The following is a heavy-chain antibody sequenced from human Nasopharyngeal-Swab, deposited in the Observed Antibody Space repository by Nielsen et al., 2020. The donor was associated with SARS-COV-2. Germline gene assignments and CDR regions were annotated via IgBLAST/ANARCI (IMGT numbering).Heavy chain of an antibody. CDR3: AREVRWGVVGYYYYGMDV. CDR2: IYYSGST. Sequence: SETLSLTCTVSGGSLSSGGYYWSWIRQNPGKGLEWIGYIYYSGSTYYNPSLKSRVTISVDTSKNQFSLKLSSVTAADTAVYYCAREVRWGVVGYYYYGMDVWGQGTTVTVSS. D-gene: IGHD3-22*01. V-gene: IGHV4-31*03. CDR1: GGSLSSGGYY. J-gene: IGHJ6*02.